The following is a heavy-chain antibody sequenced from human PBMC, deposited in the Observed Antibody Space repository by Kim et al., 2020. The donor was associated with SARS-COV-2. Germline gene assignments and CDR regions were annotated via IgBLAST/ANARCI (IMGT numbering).Heavy chain of an antibody. V-gene: IGHV4-4*02. J-gene: IGHJ5*02. Sequence: NPSHKRRVTKSLDKSKSQFSLKLGSVTAADTAVYYCARVGSSWSYNWFDPWGQGTLVTVSS. CDR3: ARVGSSWSYNWFDP. D-gene: IGHD6-13*01.